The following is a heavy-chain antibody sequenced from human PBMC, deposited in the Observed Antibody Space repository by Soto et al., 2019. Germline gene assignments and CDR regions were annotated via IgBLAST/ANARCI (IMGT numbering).Heavy chain of an antibody. CDR2: INHSGST. V-gene: IGHV4-34*01. Sequence: QVQLQQWGAGLLKPSETLSLTCAVYGGSFSGYYWSWIRQPPGKGLEWIGEINHSGSTNYNPSLKSRVTISVDTSKNQFSLKLSSVTAADTAVYYCARAVGEDYGDYYYYYYMDVWGKGTTVTVSS. J-gene: IGHJ6*03. CDR3: ARAVGEDYGDYYYYYYMDV. CDR1: GGSFSGYY. D-gene: IGHD4-17*01.